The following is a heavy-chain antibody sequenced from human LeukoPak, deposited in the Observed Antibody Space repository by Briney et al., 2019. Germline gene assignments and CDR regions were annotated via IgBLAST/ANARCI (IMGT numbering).Heavy chain of an antibody. V-gene: IGHV3-21*01. CDR3: AKDRSTMIGVVRKAPRGEFDY. J-gene: IGHJ4*02. D-gene: IGHD3-22*01. Sequence: GGSLRLSCAASGFTFNSYSMNWVRQAPGKGLEWVSSISGSNSYIYYADSMKGRFTISRDNAKNSLYLQMDSLRAEDTAVYYCAKDRSTMIGVVRKAPRGEFDYWGQGTLVTVSS. CDR1: GFTFNSYS. CDR2: ISGSNSYI.